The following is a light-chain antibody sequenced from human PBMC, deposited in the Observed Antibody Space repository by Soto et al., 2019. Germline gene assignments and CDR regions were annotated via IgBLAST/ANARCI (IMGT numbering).Light chain of an antibody. V-gene: IGLV2-8*01. Sequence: QSALTQPPSASGSPGQSVTISCTGTSSDVGGYDYVSWYQQHAGKVPKLIIYEVTKRPSGVPDRFSGSRSGNTAALTVSGLQAEDEADYYCSSYASGNAVVFGGGTQLTVL. CDR3: SSYASGNAVV. CDR2: EVT. J-gene: IGLJ2*01. CDR1: SSDVGGYDY.